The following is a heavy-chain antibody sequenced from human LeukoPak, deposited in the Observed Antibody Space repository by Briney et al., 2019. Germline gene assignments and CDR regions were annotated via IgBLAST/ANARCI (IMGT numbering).Heavy chain of an antibody. Sequence: GASVKVSCKASGYTFSSYYLHWVRQAPGQGLEWMGIINPSGGSTSYAQKFQGRVTMTEDTSTDTAYMELSSLRSEDTAVYYCATGIAVAVDAFDIWGQGTMVTVSS. J-gene: IGHJ3*02. D-gene: IGHD6-19*01. V-gene: IGHV1-46*01. CDR1: GYTFSSYY. CDR3: ATGIAVAVDAFDI. CDR2: INPSGGST.